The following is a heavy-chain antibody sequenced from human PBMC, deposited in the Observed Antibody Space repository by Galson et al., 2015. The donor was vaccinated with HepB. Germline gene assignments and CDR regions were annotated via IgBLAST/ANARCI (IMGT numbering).Heavy chain of an antibody. D-gene: IGHD2-15*01. CDR3: ARFARIPDH. J-gene: IGHJ4*02. Sequence: LRLSCAASGFSFSRYWMNWVRQAPGKGLEWAANIQQDESEKYYVDSVKGRFTISRDNAKSSLYLQMNSLKVEDTAVYYCARFARIPDHWGQGTLVTVSS. CDR1: GFSFSRYW. V-gene: IGHV3-7*05. CDR2: IQQDESEK.